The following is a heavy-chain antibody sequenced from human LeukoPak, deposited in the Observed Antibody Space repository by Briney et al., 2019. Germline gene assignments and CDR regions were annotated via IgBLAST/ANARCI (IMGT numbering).Heavy chain of an antibody. V-gene: IGHV4-59*01. D-gene: IGHD3-10*01. CDR2: IYYSGST. Sequence: PSETLSLTCTVSGGSISSYYWSWIRQPPGKGLEWIGYIYYSGSTNYNTSLKNRVTISVDTSKNQFSLKLASVTAADTAVYYCARVEEGYGSGRRENYYYYYMDVWGKGTTVTISS. CDR3: ARVEEGYGSGRRENYYYYYMDV. CDR1: GGSISSYY. J-gene: IGHJ6*03.